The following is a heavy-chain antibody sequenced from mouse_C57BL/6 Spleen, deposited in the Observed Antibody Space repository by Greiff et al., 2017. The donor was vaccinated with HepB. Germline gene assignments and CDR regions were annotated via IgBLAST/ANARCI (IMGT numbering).Heavy chain of an antibody. V-gene: IGHV3-6*01. CDR1: GYSITSGYY. J-gene: IGHJ1*03. Sequence: EVQLQESGPGLVKPSQSLSLTCSVTGYSITSGYYWNWIRQFPGNKLEWMGYISYDGSNNYNPSLKNRISLTRDTSKNQFFLKLNSVTTEDTATYYCARPGSSYWYFDVWGTGTTVTASS. CDR3: ARPGSSYWYFDV. CDR2: ISYDGSN. D-gene: IGHD1-1*01.